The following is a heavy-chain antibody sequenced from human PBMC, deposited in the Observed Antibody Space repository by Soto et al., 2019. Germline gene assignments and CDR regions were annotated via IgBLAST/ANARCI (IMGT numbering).Heavy chain of an antibody. CDR1: GFTFSNYG. D-gene: IGHD1-26*01. CDR2: IWHDGNNK. Sequence: GGSLRLSCAASGFTFSNYGMHWVRQAPGKGLEWVAIIWHDGNNKYYADSVRGRFIISRDNSKNRLYLQMNSLRAEDTAVYYCASDLVGASDSYGLDVWGQGSPVTVSS. CDR3: ASDLVGASDSYGLDV. V-gene: IGHV3-33*01. J-gene: IGHJ6*02.